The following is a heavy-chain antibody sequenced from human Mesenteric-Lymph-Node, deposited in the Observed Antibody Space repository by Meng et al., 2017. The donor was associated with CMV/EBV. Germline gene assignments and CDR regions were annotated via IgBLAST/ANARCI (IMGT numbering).Heavy chain of an antibody. CDR3: AKAHYYDSSGYEDY. CDR2: ISYDGSNK. Sequence: GGSLRLSCAASGFTFSSYAMHWVRQAPGKGLEWVAVISYDGSNKYYADSVKGRFTISRDNAKNSLYLQMNSLRAEDTAVYYCAKAHYYDSSGYEDYWGQGTLVTVSS. V-gene: IGHV3-30-3*01. J-gene: IGHJ4*02. D-gene: IGHD3-22*01. CDR1: GFTFSSYA.